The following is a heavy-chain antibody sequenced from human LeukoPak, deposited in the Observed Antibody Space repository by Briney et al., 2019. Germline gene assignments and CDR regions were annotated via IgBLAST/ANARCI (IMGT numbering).Heavy chain of an antibody. CDR2: IYSGGST. CDR3: ARGGGDRPDLGFDY. V-gene: IGHV3-66*02. Sequence: GGSLRLSCAASGFTFDDYGMSWVRQAPGKGLEWVSVIYSGGSTYYADSVKGRFTISRDNSKNTLYLQMNSLRAEDTAVYYCARGGGDRPDLGFDYWGQGTLVTVSS. J-gene: IGHJ4*02. CDR1: GFTFDDYG. D-gene: IGHD3-16*01.